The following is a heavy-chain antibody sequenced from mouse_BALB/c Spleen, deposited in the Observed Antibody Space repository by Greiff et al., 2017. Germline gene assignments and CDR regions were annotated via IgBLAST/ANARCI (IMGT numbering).Heavy chain of an antibody. V-gene: IGHV1S81*02. J-gene: IGHJ4*01. Sequence: QVQLQQSGAELVKPGASVKLSCKASGYTFTSYWMHWVKQRPGQGLEWIGEINPSNGRTNYNEKFKSKATLTVDKSSSTAYMQLSSLTSEDSAVYYCARVGSSGYLDDWGQGTSVTVSS. CDR1: GYTFTSYW. CDR2: INPSNGRT. D-gene: IGHD3-1*01. CDR3: ARVGSSGYLDD.